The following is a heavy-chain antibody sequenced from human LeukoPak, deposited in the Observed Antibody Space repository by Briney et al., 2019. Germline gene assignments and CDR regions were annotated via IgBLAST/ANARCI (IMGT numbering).Heavy chain of an antibody. Sequence: GASVKVSCKASGYTFTSYGISWVRQAPGQGLEWMGWISAYNGNTNYAQKLQGRVTMTTDTSTSTAYIELRSLRSDDTAVYYCARSSSRITIFGVVIISEDYWGQGTLVTVSS. CDR2: ISAYNGNT. J-gene: IGHJ4*02. V-gene: IGHV1-18*01. CDR3: ARSSSRITIFGVVIISEDY. CDR1: GYTFTSYG. D-gene: IGHD3-3*01.